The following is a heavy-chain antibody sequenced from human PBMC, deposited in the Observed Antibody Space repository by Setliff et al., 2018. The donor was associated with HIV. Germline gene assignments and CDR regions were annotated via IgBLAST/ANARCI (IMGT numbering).Heavy chain of an antibody. Sequence: SVKVSCKASGGTFSSYAISWVRQAPGQGLEWMGGIIPILGIANYAQKFQGRVTITADKSTSTAYMELSSLRSEDTAVYYCARSRVHYYYDSSGYPTRYDAFYIWGQGTMVTVSS. J-gene: IGHJ3*02. V-gene: IGHV1-69*10. CDR1: GGTFSSYA. CDR2: IIPILGIA. D-gene: IGHD3-22*01. CDR3: ARSRVHYYYDSSGYPTRYDAFYI.